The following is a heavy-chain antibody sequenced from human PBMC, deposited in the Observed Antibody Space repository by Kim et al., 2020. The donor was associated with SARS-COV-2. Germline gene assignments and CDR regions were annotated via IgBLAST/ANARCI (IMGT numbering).Heavy chain of an antibody. CDR3: ARHVSQIKWELPPPSIDY. CDR1: GGSISSSSYY. CDR2: IYYSGST. D-gene: IGHD1-26*01. J-gene: IGHJ4*02. Sequence: SETLSLTCTVSGGSISSSSYYWGWIRQPPGKGLEWIGSIYYSGSTYYNPSLKSRVTISVDTSKNQFSLKLSSVTAADTAVYYCARHVSQIKWELPPPSIDYWGQGTLVTVSS. V-gene: IGHV4-39*01.